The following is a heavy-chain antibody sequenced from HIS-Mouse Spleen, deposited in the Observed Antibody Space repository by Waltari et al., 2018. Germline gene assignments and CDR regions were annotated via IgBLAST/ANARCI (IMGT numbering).Heavy chain of an antibody. CDR2: IYYSGST. V-gene: IGHV4-59*01. J-gene: IGHJ3*02. D-gene: IGHD6-6*01. CDR3: ARVKYSNAFDI. CDR1: GGPIRSYY. Sequence: QVQLQESGPGLVKPSETLSLTCTVSGGPIRSYYWSWIRQPPGKGLEWIGYIYYSGSTNYNPSLKSRVTISVDTSKNQFSLKLSSVTAADTAVYYCARVKYSNAFDIWGQGTMVTVSS.